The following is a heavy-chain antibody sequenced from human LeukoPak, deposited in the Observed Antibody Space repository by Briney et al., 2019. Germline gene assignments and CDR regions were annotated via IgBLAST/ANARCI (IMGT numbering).Heavy chain of an antibody. CDR2: IKQDGSEK. V-gene: IGHV3-7*01. D-gene: IGHD3-10*01. CDR1: GFTFSGYW. CDR3: ARDMWFGPFDY. J-gene: IGHJ4*02. Sequence: GGSLRLSCAASGFTFSGYWMSWVRQAPGKGLEWVANIKQDGSEKYYVDSVKGRFTISRDNAKNSLYLQMNSLRAEDTAVYYCARDMWFGPFDYWGQGTLVTVSS.